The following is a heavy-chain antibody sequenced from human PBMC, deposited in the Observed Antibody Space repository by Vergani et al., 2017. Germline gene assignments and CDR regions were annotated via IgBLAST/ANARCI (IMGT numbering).Heavy chain of an antibody. V-gene: IGHV3-23*01. J-gene: IGHJ4*02. CDR2: ISGSGGST. CDR1: GFTFSSYA. CDR3: APFPGATTCWAY. D-gene: IGHD1-26*01. Sequence: EVQLLESGGGLVQPGGSLRLSCAASGFTFSSYAMSWVRQAPGKGLEWVSAISGSGGSTYYADSVKGRFTISRDNSKNTLYLQMNSLRAEDTAVYYCAPFPGATTCWAYWGQGTLVTVSS.